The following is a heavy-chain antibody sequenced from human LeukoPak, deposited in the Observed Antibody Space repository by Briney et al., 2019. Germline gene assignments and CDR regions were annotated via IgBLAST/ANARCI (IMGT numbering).Heavy chain of an antibody. CDR1: GFTFSSYW. CDR3: AKSIAVAFYS. Sequence: GGSLRLSCAASGFTFSSYWMHWVRQAPGKGLDWVSSISGSGAGTYYADSVKGRFTISRDNSKNTLYLQMNSLRAEDTAVYYCAKSIAVAFYSWGQGTLVTVSS. J-gene: IGHJ4*02. CDR2: ISGSGAGT. D-gene: IGHD6-19*01. V-gene: IGHV3-23*01.